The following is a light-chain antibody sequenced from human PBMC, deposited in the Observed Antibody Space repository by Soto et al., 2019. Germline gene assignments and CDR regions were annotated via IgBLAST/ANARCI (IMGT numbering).Light chain of an antibody. V-gene: IGKV3-15*01. CDR3: QQYNNWPRT. CDR1: QSVSSD. Sequence: EIVMTQSPATLSVSPAERATLSCRASQSVSSDLAWYHQKPGQAPRLLIYGASTRATGIPARFSGSGSGTEFTLTTNSLQSEDVAVYYCQQYNNWPRTFGQGTKVDIK. J-gene: IGKJ1*01. CDR2: GAS.